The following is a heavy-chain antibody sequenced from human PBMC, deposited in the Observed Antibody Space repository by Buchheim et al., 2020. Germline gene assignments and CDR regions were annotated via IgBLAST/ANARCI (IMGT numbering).Heavy chain of an antibody. CDR1: GFTFSSYE. CDR2: ISSSGSTI. CDR3: ARPHRYCSSTSCDDYYYYYGMDV. D-gene: IGHD2-2*01. V-gene: IGHV3-48*03. J-gene: IGHJ6*02. Sequence: EVQLVESGGGLVQPGGSLRLSCAASGFTFSSYEMNWVRQAPGKGLEWVSYISSSGSTIYYADSVKGRFTIFRDNAKNSLYLQMNSLRAEDTAVYYCARPHRYCSSTSCDDYYYYYGMDVWGQGTT.